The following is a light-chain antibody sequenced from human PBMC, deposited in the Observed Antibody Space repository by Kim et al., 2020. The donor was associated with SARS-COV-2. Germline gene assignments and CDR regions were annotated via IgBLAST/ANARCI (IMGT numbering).Light chain of an antibody. V-gene: IGKV2-30*02. CDR1: QSLVHSDGNTY. J-gene: IGKJ1*01. Sequence: DVVMTQSPLSLPVTLGQPASISCRSSQSLVHSDGNTYLNWFQQRPGQSPRRLFYKVSNRDSGVPDRFSGSGSGTDFTLKISRVDAEDVGVYYCMQGTHWPRTFGQGTKVDIK. CDR3: MQGTHWPRT. CDR2: KVS.